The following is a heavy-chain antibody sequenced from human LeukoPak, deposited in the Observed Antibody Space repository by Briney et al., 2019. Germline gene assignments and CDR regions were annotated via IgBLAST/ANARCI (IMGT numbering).Heavy chain of an antibody. Sequence: PSETLSLTCTVSGGSISSGSYYWSWIRQPPGKGLEWIGYIYYSGSTNYNPSLKSRVTISVDTSKNQFSLKLSSVTAADTAVYYCARKSSGYDVATFDPWGQGTLVTVSS. CDR3: ARKSSGYDVATFDP. J-gene: IGHJ5*02. V-gene: IGHV4-61*01. D-gene: IGHD3-22*01. CDR1: GGSISSGSYY. CDR2: IYYSGST.